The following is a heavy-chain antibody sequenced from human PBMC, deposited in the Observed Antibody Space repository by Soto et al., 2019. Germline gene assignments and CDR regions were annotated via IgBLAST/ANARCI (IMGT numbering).Heavy chain of an antibody. Sequence: EVQLVESGGGLVQPGGSLRLSCAASGFTFDDYAMHWVRQAPGKGLEWVSGISWNSGSIGYADSVKGRFTISRDNAKNSLYLQMNSLRAEDTAVYYCAQDGGWELPGFDYWGQGTLVTVSS. CDR3: AQDGGWELPGFDY. D-gene: IGHD1-26*01. J-gene: IGHJ4*02. V-gene: IGHV3-9*01. CDR1: GFTFDDYA. CDR2: ISWNSGSI.